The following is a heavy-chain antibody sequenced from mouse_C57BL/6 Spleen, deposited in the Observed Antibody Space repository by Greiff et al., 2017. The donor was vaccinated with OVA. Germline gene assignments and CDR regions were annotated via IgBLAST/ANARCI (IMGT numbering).Heavy chain of an antibody. J-gene: IGHJ2*01. CDR3: ARQFITTVGSYFDY. V-gene: IGHV5-17*01. Sequence: EVQGVESGGGLVKPGGSLKLSCAASGFTFSDYGMHWVRQAPEKGLEWVAYISSGSSTIYYADTVKGRFTISRDNAKNTLFLQMTSLRSEDTAMYYCARQFITTVGSYFDYWGQGTTLTVSS. CDR2: ISSGSSTI. D-gene: IGHD1-1*01. CDR1: GFTFSDYG.